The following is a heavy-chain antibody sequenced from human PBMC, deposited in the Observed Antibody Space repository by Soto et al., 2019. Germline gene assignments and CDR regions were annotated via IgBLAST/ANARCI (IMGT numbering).Heavy chain of an antibody. Sequence: PGGSLRLSCAASGFTFSLYGMHWVRQAPGKGLEWVAVIWYDGSNIHYADSVKGRFTISRDNSKNTLYLQMNSLRAEDTAVYYCAREAFQEPFFDYWGQGTLVTVSS. D-gene: IGHD1-26*01. CDR3: AREAFQEPFFDY. J-gene: IGHJ4*02. V-gene: IGHV3-33*01. CDR1: GFTFSLYG. CDR2: IWYDGSNI.